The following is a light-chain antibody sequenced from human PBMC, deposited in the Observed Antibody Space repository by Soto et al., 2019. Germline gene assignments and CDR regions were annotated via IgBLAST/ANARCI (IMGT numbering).Light chain of an antibody. J-gene: IGKJ3*01. CDR3: HQYNSWPRGT. V-gene: IGKV3-15*01. CDR1: QSVNLT. CDR2: GAS. Sequence: EIMMTQSPGTLSVSPGEGAPLSCTASQSVNLTLAWYQQKPGQPPRPLLYGASTRATGIPVRFRGSGSGTEFTLTISSLQSEDSAVYYCHQYNSWPRGTFGPGTKVEIK.